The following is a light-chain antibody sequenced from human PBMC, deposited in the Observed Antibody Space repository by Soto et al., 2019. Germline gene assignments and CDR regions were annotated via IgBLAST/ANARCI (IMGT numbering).Light chain of an antibody. J-gene: IGLJ1*01. Sequence: QSVLTQPPSASGTPGRTVTISCSISSPNVGTNPVAWYQQLPGTAPKLLIYTNSQRPLGVPVRFSGSKSGTSASLAISGLQSEDEGDYYCATWDDNVYVFGTGTKVTVL. CDR3: ATWDDNVYV. CDR2: TNS. CDR1: SPNVGTNP. V-gene: IGLV1-44*01.